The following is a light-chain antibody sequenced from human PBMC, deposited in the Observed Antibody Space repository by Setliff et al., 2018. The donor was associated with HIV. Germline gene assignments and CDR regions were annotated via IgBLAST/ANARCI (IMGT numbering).Light chain of an antibody. CDR2: EVS. CDR1: SSDVGGYNY. J-gene: IGLJ1*01. V-gene: IGLV2-14*01. CDR3: SSYTSSSLYV. Sequence: QSVLTQPASVSGSPGQSITISCTGTSSDVGGYNYVSWYQQHPGNAPKLMIFEVSNRPSGVSNRLSGSKSGNPASLTISGLQAEAEADYYCSSYTSSSLYVFGTGTKVTVL.